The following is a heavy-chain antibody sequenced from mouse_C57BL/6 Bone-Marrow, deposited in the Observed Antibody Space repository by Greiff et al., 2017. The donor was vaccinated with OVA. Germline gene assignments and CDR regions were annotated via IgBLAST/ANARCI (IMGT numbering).Heavy chain of an antibody. Sequence: EVQLVESGPGLVKPSQSLSLTCSVTGYSITSGYYWNWIRQFPGNKLEWMGYISYDGSNNYNPSLKNRISITRDTSKNQFFLKLNSVTTEDTATYYCARAIYYYGSSPHYYAMDYWGQGTSVTVSS. CDR2: ISYDGSN. J-gene: IGHJ4*01. D-gene: IGHD1-1*01. CDR1: GYSITSGYY. V-gene: IGHV3-6*01. CDR3: ARAIYYYGSSPHYYAMDY.